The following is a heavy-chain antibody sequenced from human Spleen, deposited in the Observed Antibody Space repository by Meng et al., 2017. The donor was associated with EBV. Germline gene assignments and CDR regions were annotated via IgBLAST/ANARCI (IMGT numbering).Heavy chain of an antibody. J-gene: IGHJ4*02. CDR2: IS. D-gene: IGHD3-22*01. Sequence: QVQAVQSGAETKNPWDSVELSCKTSVYTFHTCDIRWARQAPGQGLEWMGWISHYAQKLQGRVTMTTDTSTSTAYMVLRSLRSDDTAVYYCARGKYYDNGGYSRSNYYFDFWGQGTLVTVSS. CDR3: ARGKYYDNGGYSRSNYYFDF. V-gene: IGHV1-18*01. CDR1: VYTFHTCD.